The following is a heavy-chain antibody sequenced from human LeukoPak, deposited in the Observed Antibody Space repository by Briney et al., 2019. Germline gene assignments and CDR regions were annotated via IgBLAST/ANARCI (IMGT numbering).Heavy chain of an antibody. J-gene: IGHJ5*02. D-gene: IGHD6-13*01. Sequence: PSETLSLTCTVSGGSISSYYWSWIRQPPGKGLEWIGYIYYSGSTNYNPSLKSRVTISVDTSKNQFSLKLSSVTAADTAVYYCARGGAGYSSSWYGGRNWFDPWGQGTLVTVSS. CDR3: ARGGAGYSSSWYGGRNWFDP. CDR2: IYYSGST. V-gene: IGHV4-59*08. CDR1: GGSISSYY.